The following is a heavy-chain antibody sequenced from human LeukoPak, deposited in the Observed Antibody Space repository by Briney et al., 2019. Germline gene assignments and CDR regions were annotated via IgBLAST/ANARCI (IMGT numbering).Heavy chain of an antibody. CDR2: IYSGGGT. Sequence: GGSLRLSCAASGFTVSSNYMSWVRQAPGKGLEWVSTIYSGGGTYYVDSVKGRFTVSRDNSKNTLYIQMNSLRAEDTAVYYCARDAPYYYDSSGYGRGYFDYWGQGTLVTVSS. J-gene: IGHJ4*02. D-gene: IGHD3-22*01. CDR3: ARDAPYYYDSSGYGRGYFDY. V-gene: IGHV3-66*01. CDR1: GFTVSSNY.